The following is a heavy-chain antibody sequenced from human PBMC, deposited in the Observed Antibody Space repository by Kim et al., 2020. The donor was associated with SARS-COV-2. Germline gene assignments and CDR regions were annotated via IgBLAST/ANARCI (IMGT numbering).Heavy chain of an antibody. D-gene: IGHD3-10*01. CDR2: IGTAGDP. CDR1: GFTFSTYD. J-gene: IGHJ4*02. Sequence: GGSLRLSCAASGFTFSTYDMHWVRQATGKGLEWVSAIGTAGDPYYPGSVKGRFTISRENAKNSLYLQMNSLRAGDTAVYYCARSREGSFDFDYWGQGTLVTVSS. V-gene: IGHV3-13*05. CDR3: ARSREGSFDFDY.